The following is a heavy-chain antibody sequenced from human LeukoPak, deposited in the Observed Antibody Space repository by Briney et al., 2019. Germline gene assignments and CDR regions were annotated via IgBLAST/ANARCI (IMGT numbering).Heavy chain of an antibody. CDR2: ISSSGSTI. CDR3: ARDPAGPRYYYYGMDV. Sequence: GGSLRLSCAASGFTFSDYYMSWIRQAPGKGLEWVSYISSSGSTIYYADSVKGRFTISRDNAKNSLYLQMHSLRAEDTAVYYCARDPAGPRYYYYGMDVWGQGTTVTVSS. V-gene: IGHV3-11*01. J-gene: IGHJ6*02. CDR1: GFTFSDYY.